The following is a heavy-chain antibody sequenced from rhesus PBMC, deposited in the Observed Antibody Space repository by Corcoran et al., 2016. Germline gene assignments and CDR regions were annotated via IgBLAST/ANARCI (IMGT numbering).Heavy chain of an antibody. CDR1: GFSITTPGTG. CDR2: VYWNNNK. CDR3: ARVRRTDADTLFDY. D-gene: IGHD1-1*01. V-gene: IGHV2-95*01. Sequence: QVTLKESGPALVKPTQTLTLTCTFSGFSITTPGTGVGWIGQPPGRTMERPANVYWNNNKYYDTCLTSRLTSSRDPCKRQILLTSTDMDAVGTATYFCARVRRTDADTLFDYWCQGLLVTVSS. J-gene: IGHJ4*01.